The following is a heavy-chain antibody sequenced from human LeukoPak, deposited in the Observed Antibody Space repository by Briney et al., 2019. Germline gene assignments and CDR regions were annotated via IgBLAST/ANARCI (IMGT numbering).Heavy chain of an antibody. CDR2: IYTSGST. V-gene: IGHV4-61*02. J-gene: IGHJ3*02. CDR3: ARGHRGYCTSTSCDAFDI. CDR1: GGSTSSGSHY. Sequence: SQTLSLTCTVSGGSTSSGSHYWSWIRQPAGKGLEWIGRIYTSGSTNYNPSLKSRVTISVDTSKNQFSLKLNSVTAADTAVYYCARGHRGYCTSTSCDAFDIWGQGTMVTVSS. D-gene: IGHD2-2*01.